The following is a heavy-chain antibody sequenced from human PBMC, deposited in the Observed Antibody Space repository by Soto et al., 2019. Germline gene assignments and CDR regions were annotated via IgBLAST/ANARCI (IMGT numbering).Heavy chain of an antibody. Sequence: QVQLVEAGGGVVQPGRSLRLSCAASGFTFSSYGMHWVRQAPGKGLEWGAVISYYGGKKYYADSVKGRFTISRDNPKNTLYLQMNSLRPEDTAVYYCAKVLGYCTSSSCSREAFYYYGMDVWGQGTTVTVSS. D-gene: IGHD2-2*01. CDR2: ISYYGGKK. CDR1: GFTFSSYG. CDR3: AKVLGYCTSSSCSREAFYYYGMDV. J-gene: IGHJ6*02. V-gene: IGHV3-30*18.